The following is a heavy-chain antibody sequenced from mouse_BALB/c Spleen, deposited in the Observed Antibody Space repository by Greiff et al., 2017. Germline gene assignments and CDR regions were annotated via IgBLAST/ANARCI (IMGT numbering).Heavy chain of an antibody. CDR1: GFTFSSYA. CDR3: ARGYDGYDWFAY. D-gene: IGHD2-3*01. CDR2: ISSGGST. Sequence: EVMLVESGGGLVKPGGSLKLSCAASGFTFSSYAMSWVRQTPEKRLEWVASISSGGSTYYPDSVKGRFTISRDNARNILYLQMSSLRSEDTAMYYCARGYDGYDWFAYWGQGTLVTVSA. V-gene: IGHV5-6-5*01. J-gene: IGHJ3*01.